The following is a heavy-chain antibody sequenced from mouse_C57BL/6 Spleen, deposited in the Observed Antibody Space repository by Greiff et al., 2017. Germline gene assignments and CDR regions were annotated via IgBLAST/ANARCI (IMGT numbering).Heavy chain of an antibody. CDR1: GYTFTGYW. CDR2: ILPGSGST. Sequence: QVQLQQSGAELMKPGASVKLSCKATGYTFTGYWIEWVKQRPGHGLEWIGEILPGSGSTNYNEKFKGKATFTADTSSNTAYMQLSSLTTEDSAIYYCERRNYCGSEGYYAMDYWGQGTSVTVSS. J-gene: IGHJ4*01. CDR3: ERRNYCGSEGYYAMDY. D-gene: IGHD1-1*01. V-gene: IGHV1-9*01.